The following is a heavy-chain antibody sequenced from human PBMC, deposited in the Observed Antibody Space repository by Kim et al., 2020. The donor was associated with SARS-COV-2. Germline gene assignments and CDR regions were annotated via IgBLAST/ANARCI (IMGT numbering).Heavy chain of an antibody. CDR1: GYTFTGYY. J-gene: IGHJ6*02. CDR3: ARDLVGSGALLWFGEWVV. V-gene: IGHV1-2*06. D-gene: IGHD3-10*01. Sequence: ASVKVSCKASGYTFTGYYMHWVRQAPGQGLEWMGRINPNSGGTNYAQKFQGRVTMTRDTSISTAYMELSRLRSDDTAVYYCARDLVGSGALLWFGEWVVWGQGTTVTVSS. CDR2: INPNSGGT.